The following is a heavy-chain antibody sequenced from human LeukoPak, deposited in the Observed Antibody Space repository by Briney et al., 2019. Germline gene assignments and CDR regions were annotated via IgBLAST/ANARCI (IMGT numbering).Heavy chain of an antibody. J-gene: IGHJ1*01. CDR3: ARGRYYYDSSGYYPNFFQH. CDR1: GYTFTGYY. CDR2: INPSGGST. D-gene: IGHD3-22*01. Sequence: ASVKVSCKASGYTFTGYYMHWVRQAPGQGLEWMGIINPSGGSTSYAQKFQGRVTMTRDTSTSTVYMELSSLRSEDTAVYYCARGRYYYDSSGYYPNFFQHWGQGTLVTVSS. V-gene: IGHV1-46*01.